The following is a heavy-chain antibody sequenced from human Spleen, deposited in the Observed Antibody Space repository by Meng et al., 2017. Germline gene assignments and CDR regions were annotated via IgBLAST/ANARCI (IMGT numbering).Heavy chain of an antibody. CDR2: IYTSGST. Sequence: SETLSLTCTVSGGSISSGSYYWSWIRQPAGKGLEWIGRIYTSGSTNYNPSLKSRVTISVDTSKNQFSLKLSSVTAADTAVYYCARDLGGRYSYGYYYYYYGMDVWGQGTTVTVSS. CDR3: ARDLGGRYSYGYYYYYYGMDV. D-gene: IGHD5-18*01. CDR1: GGSISSGSYY. V-gene: IGHV4-61*02. J-gene: IGHJ6*02.